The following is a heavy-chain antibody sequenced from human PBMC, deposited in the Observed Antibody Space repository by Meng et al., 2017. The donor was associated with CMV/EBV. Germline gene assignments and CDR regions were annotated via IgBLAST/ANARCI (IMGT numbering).Heavy chain of an antibody. V-gene: IGHV3-11*04. D-gene: IGHD3-3*01. CDR2: ISSSGSTI. CDR1: GFTFSDHY. J-gene: IGHJ6*02. Sequence: GESLKISCAASGFTFSDHYMSWIRQAPGKGLEWVSYISSSGSTIYYADSVKGRFTISRDNAKNSLYLQMNSLRAEDTAVYYCAREGYYDFWSGYAYYYYYGMDVWGQGTTVTVSS. CDR3: AREGYYDFWSGYAYYYYYGMDV.